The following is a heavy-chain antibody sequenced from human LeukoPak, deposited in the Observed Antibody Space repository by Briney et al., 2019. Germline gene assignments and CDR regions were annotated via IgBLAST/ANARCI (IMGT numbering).Heavy chain of an antibody. D-gene: IGHD3-10*01. Sequence: GESLRLSCAASGFTFSTYWMSWVRQAPGKGLEWVANIKEDGSEKYYVDSLKGRFTISRDNAKNSLYLQINSPRVEDTAVYYCIRGGFSLDYWGQGTLVTVSP. CDR3: IRGGFSLDY. CDR1: GFTFSTYW. J-gene: IGHJ4*02. CDR2: IKEDGSEK. V-gene: IGHV3-7*01.